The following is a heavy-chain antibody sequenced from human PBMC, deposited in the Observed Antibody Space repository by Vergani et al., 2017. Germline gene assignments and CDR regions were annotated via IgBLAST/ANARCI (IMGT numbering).Heavy chain of an antibody. CDR3: ARGYNWNDVEAFDI. CDR2: IKQDGSEK. V-gene: IGHV3-7*04. D-gene: IGHD1-1*01. Sequence: DVQLVESGGDLVQPGGSLRLSCAASGFTFSSYSMNWVRQAPGKGLEWVANIKQDGSEKYYVDPVKGRFTISRDNAKNSLYLQMNSLRAEDTAVYYCARGYNWNDVEAFDIWGQGTMVTVSS. J-gene: IGHJ3*02. CDR1: GFTFSSYS.